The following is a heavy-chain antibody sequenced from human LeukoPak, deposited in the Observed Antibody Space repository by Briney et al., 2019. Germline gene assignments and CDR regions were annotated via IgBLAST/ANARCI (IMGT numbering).Heavy chain of an antibody. D-gene: IGHD3-16*01. Sequence: GGSLRLSCAASGFTVSSNYMSWVRQAPGKGLEWVSVIYSGGSTYYADSVKGRFTISRDNSKNTLYLQMNSLRAEDTAVYYCARDEMIRLRLGTAAFDIWGQGTMVTVSS. CDR2: IYSGGST. J-gene: IGHJ3*02. CDR1: GFTVSSNY. V-gene: IGHV3-53*01. CDR3: ARDEMIRLRLGTAAFDI.